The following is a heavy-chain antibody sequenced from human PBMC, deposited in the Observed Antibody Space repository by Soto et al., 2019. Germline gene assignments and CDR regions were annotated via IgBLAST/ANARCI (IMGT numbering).Heavy chain of an antibody. CDR2: INHSGST. V-gene: IGHV4-34*01. Sequence: SETLSLTCAVYGGSFSGYYWSWIRQPPGKGLEWMGEINHSGSTNYNPSLKSRVTISVDTSKSQFSLKLSSVTAADTAVYYCARFPRRFGALYYYYGMDVWGQGTTVTVSS. CDR1: GGSFSGYY. CDR3: ARFPRRFGALYYYYGMDV. J-gene: IGHJ6*02. D-gene: IGHD3-10*01.